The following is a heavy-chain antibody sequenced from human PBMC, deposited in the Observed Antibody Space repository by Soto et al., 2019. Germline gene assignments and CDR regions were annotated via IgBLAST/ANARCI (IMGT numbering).Heavy chain of an antibody. J-gene: IGHJ6*02. D-gene: IGHD2-15*01. CDR2: IIPIFGTG. CDR1: GGPFSSYA. CDR3: ARESGAYCSGGSCYLNYYYYYGMDV. Sequence: SVKVSCKASGGPFSSYAISWVRQAPGQGLEWMGGIIPIFGTGNYAQKFQGRVTITADESTSTAYMELSSLRSEDTAVYFCARESGAYCSGGSCYLNYYYYYGMDVWGQGTTVTVSS. V-gene: IGHV1-69*13.